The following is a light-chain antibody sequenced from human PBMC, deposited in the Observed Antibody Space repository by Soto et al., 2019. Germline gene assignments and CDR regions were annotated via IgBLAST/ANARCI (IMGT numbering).Light chain of an antibody. J-gene: IGLJ2*01. CDR3: QVWDSSSDRDVV. CDR1: NIGSKS. V-gene: IGLV3-21*04. CDR2: YDS. Sequence: SYELTQPPSVSVAPGKTARITCGGNNIGSKSEHWYQQKPGQAPVLVIYYDSDRPSGIPERFSCSNSGNTATLTISSVEAGDEADYYCQVWDSSSDRDVVFGGGTKLTVL.